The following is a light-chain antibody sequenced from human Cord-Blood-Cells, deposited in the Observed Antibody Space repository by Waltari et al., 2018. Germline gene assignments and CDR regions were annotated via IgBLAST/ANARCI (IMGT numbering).Light chain of an antibody. J-gene: IGKJ1*01. CDR1: QSLLHSNGYNY. CDR2: FGS. CDR3: MQALQTPRT. Sequence: DMVLTQSPLSLPVTPGEPASISCSSSQSLLHSNGYNYLDWYLQKPGQSPQLLIYFGSNRASGVPDRFSGSGSGTDFTLKISRVEAEDVGVYYCMQALQTPRTFGQGTKVEIK. V-gene: IGKV2-28*01.